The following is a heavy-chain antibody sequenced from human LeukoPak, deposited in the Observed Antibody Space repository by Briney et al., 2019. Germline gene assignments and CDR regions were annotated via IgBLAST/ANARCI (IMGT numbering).Heavy chain of an antibody. CDR1: GFTFSSYG. CDR3: TTEEWSYNFDY. Sequence: PGGSLRLSCAASGFTFSSYGMHWVRQAPGKGLEWVGRIKDKSDGGTTDYAAPVKGRFTVSRDDSKNTLYLQMNSLKTQDTAVYYCTTEEWSYNFDYWGQGTLVTVSS. J-gene: IGHJ4*02. V-gene: IGHV3-15*01. D-gene: IGHD3-3*01. CDR2: IKDKSDGGTT.